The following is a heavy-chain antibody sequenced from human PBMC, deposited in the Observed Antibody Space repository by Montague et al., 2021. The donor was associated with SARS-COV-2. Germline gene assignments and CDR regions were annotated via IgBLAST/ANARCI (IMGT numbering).Heavy chain of an antibody. D-gene: IGHD2-2*01. Sequence: SLRLSCAASGFTFSSYSMNWVRQAPGKWLEWVSSISSSSSYIYYADSVKGRFTISRDNAKNSLYLQMNSLRAEDTAVYYCASYQNYYYYYGMDVWGQGTTVTVSS. CDR3: ASYQNYYYYYGMDV. J-gene: IGHJ6*02. CDR2: ISSSSSYI. V-gene: IGHV3-21*01. CDR1: GFTFSSYS.